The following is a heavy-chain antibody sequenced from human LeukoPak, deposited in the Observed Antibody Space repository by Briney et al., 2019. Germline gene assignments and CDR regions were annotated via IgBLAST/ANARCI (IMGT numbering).Heavy chain of an antibody. CDR2: IWHDGNNK. V-gene: IGHV3-33*06. J-gene: IGHJ4*02. Sequence: GGSLRLACAASAFTFSNYGMHWVRQAPGKGLEWVAGIWHDGNNKYYADSVKGRFTISRDNSKNTLYLQMNSLRAEDTAVYYCANNFDYWGQGTLVTVSS. CDR1: AFTFSNYG. CDR3: ANNFDY.